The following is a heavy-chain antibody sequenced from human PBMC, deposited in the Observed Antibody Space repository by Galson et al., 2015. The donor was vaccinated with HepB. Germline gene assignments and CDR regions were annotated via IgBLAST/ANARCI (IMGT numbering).Heavy chain of an antibody. D-gene: IGHD2-2*01. CDR3: ARDGQLRGGY. J-gene: IGHJ4*02. V-gene: IGHV1-69*04. CDR1: GGTFSSYA. CDR2: IIPILGIA. Sequence: SVKVSCKASGGTFSSYAISWVRQAPGQGLEWMGRIIPILGIANYAQKFQGRVTITADKSTSTAYMELSGLRSGDTAVYYCARDGQLRGGYWGQGTLVTVSS.